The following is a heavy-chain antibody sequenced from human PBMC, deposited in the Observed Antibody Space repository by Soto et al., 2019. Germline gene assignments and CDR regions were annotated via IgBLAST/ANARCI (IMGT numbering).Heavy chain of an antibody. D-gene: IGHD2-15*01. CDR2: ISGSGDVI. V-gene: IGHV3-11*01. CDR3: ARAPDCGEGSCYRHFDL. Sequence: PGGSLRLSCAASAFKFSDYYMSWVRQAPGKGLEWVSYISGSGDVIYYADSVKGRFTISRDNDKKSVHLQMDTWRAEDTALYYCARAPDCGEGSCYRHFDLWGQGTRVTVSS. J-gene: IGHJ4*02. CDR1: AFKFSDYY.